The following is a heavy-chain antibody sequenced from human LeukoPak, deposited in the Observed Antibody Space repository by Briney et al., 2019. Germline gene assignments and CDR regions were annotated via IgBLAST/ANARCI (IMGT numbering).Heavy chain of an antibody. Sequence: GRSLRLSCAASGFTFSNYGMHWVRQAPGKGLEWVAVISYDGSNKYYADSVKGRFTISKDNSKNTLYLQMNSLKTEDTAVYYCTTEGAVAAHDYWGQGTLVTVSS. D-gene: IGHD6-19*01. CDR3: TTEGAVAAHDY. J-gene: IGHJ4*02. V-gene: IGHV3-30*03. CDR2: ISYDGSNK. CDR1: GFTFSNYG.